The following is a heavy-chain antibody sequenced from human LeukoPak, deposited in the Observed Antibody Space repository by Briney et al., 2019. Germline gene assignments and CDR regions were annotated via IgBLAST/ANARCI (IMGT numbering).Heavy chain of an antibody. Sequence: PGGSLRLSCSASGFAVSSNYMTWVRQTPRQGLEWVSVIYRGGNTYYADSVKGRFTISRDNSENSLYLQMNSLTVEDTAVYYCARCPYYDRSGYYAHYYYGMDVWGQGTTVTVSS. CDR1: GFAVSSNY. J-gene: IGHJ6*02. CDR3: ARCPYYDRSGYYAHYYYGMDV. CDR2: IYRGGNT. V-gene: IGHV3-66*01. D-gene: IGHD3-22*01.